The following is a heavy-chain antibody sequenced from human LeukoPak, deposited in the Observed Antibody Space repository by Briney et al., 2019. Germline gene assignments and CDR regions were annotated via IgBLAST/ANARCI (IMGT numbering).Heavy chain of an antibody. D-gene: IGHD2-15*01. CDR2: IRSKANSYAT. V-gene: IGHV3-73*01. Sequence: GGSLRLSCAASGFTFSGSAMHWVRQASGKGLEWAGRIRSKANSYATAYAASVKGRFTISRDDSKNTAYLQMNSLKTEDTAVYYCTRRPGYCSGGSCTGDYYYYYYMDVWGKGTTVTVSS. CDR1: GFTFSGSA. J-gene: IGHJ6*03. CDR3: TRRPGYCSGGSCTGDYYYYYYMDV.